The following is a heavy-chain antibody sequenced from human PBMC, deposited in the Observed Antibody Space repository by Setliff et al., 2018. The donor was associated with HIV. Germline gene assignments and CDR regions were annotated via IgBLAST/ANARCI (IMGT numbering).Heavy chain of an antibody. CDR1: GFTFSDHC. Sequence: PGGSLRLSCAASGFTFSDHCMTWVRQAPGRGLEWVSSIPAGSHYTMYADSVRGRFTISRDNSKNTLYLQMNSLRAEDTAVYYCAKDHESDYVFDYWGQGTLVTVSS. CDR2: IPAGSHYT. V-gene: IGHV3-23*01. J-gene: IGHJ4*02. D-gene: IGHD4-17*01. CDR3: AKDHESDYVFDY.